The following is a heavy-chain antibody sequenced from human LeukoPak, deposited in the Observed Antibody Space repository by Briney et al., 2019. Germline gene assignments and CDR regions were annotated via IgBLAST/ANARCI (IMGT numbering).Heavy chain of an antibody. Sequence: GGSLRLSCPASGFTFSSYSMNWVRQAPGKGLEWVSSISSSGCYLYYADSVKGRFTISRDNAKNSLCLQMNSLRAEDTAVYYCARNMMITFGGVTNFDYWGQGTLVTVSS. CDR3: ARNMMITFGGVTNFDY. V-gene: IGHV3-21*01. CDR1: GFTFSSYS. D-gene: IGHD3-16*01. CDR2: ISSSGCYL. J-gene: IGHJ4*02.